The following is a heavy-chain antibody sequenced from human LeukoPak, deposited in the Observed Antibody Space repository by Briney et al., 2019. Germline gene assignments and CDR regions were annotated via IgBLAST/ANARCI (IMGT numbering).Heavy chain of an antibody. V-gene: IGHV3-21*01. J-gene: IGHJ3*02. CDR3: ARDRGQGDAFDI. CDR1: GFTFSSYS. CDR2: ISSNSSYI. Sequence: GGSLRLSCAASGFTFSSYSMNWVRQAPGKGLEWVSSISSNSSYIYYADSVKGRFTISRDNAKNSLYLQMNSLRAEDTAVYYCARDRGQGDAFDIWGQGTMVTVSS.